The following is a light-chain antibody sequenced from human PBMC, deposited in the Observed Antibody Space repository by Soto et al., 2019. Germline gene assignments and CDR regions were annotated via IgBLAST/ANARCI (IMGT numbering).Light chain of an antibody. CDR2: KAS. CDR1: QSISSW. V-gene: IGKV1-5*03. Sequence: DIQMTQSPSTLSASVGDRVTITCRASQSISSWLAWYQQKPGKAPKLLIYKASSLESGVPSRFSGSGSGTESTLTIISLQPDDFATYYCQQYKSYSWTFGQGTKVEIK. J-gene: IGKJ1*01. CDR3: QQYKSYSWT.